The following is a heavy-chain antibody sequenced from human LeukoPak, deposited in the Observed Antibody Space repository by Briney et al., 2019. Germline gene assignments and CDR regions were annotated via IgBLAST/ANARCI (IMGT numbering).Heavy chain of an antibody. J-gene: IGHJ4*02. CDR3: ARGPSGWPFDY. CDR1: GFTFSGYA. CDR2: ISYDGSNK. Sequence: GGSLRLSCAASGFTFSGYAMHWVRQAPGKGLEWVAVISYDGSNKYYADFVKGRFTISRDNSKNTLYLQMNSLRAEDTAVYYCARGPSGWPFDYWGQGTLVTVSS. D-gene: IGHD6-19*01. V-gene: IGHV3-30*01.